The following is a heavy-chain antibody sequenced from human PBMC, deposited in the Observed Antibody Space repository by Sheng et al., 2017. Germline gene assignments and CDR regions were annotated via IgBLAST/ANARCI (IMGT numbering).Heavy chain of an antibody. CDR3: ASTRQWLVRWGLATYYYYGMDV. Sequence: QVQLQQWGAGLLKPSETLSLTCAVYGGSFSGYYWSWIRQPPGKGLEWIGEINHSGSTNYNPSLKSRVTISVDTSKNQFSLKLSSVTAADTAVYYCASTRQWLVRWGLATYYYYGMDVWGQGTTVTVSS. CDR1: GGSFSGYY. V-gene: IGHV4-34*01. CDR2: INHSGST. J-gene: IGHJ6*02. D-gene: IGHD6-19*01.